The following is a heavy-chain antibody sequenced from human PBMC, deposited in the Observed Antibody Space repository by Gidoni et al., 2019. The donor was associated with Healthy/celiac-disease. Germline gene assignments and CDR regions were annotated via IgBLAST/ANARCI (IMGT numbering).Heavy chain of an antibody. D-gene: IGHD2-2*01. J-gene: IGHJ1*01. CDR3: ARDLGKYQLLSPGH. V-gene: IGHV3-30*04. CDR2: ISYDGSNK. Sequence: QVQLVESGGGVVQPGRSLRLSCAASGFTFSSYAMHWVRQAPGKGLAWVAVISYDGSNKYYADSVKGRFTISRDNSKNTLYLQRNSLRAEDTAVYYCARDLGKYQLLSPGHWGQGTLVTVSS. CDR1: GFTFSSYA.